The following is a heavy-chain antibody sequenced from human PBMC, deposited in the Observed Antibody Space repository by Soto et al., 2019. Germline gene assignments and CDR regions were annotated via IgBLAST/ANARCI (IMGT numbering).Heavy chain of an antibody. Sequence: QVQLQESGPGLVKPSETLSLTCTVSGGSVSSGSYYWSWIRQPPGKGLEWIGYIYYSGSTNYNPSLKSRVTISVDTSKNQFSLKLSSVTAADTAVYYCAREATTRNFDYWGQGTLVTVSS. V-gene: IGHV4-61*01. D-gene: IGHD5-12*01. CDR1: GGSVSSGSYY. CDR3: AREATTRNFDY. J-gene: IGHJ4*02. CDR2: IYYSGST.